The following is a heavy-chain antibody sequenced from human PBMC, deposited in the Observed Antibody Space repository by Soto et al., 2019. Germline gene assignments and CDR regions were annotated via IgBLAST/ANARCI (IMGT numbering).Heavy chain of an antibody. CDR2: ISAYNGNT. V-gene: IGHV1-18*01. J-gene: IGHJ5*02. CDR3: AREAFGVHASWFHP. D-gene: IGHD2-2*01. CDR1: GYIFTTYS. Sequence: QVQMVQSGTEVKKPGASVKVSCKASGYIFTTYSIAWVRQAPGQGLEWMGWISAYNGNTNYAQKFQGRVTMTTDTSTNTAYMELRSLRSDDTAVYFCAREAFGVHASWFHPWGQGTLVTVSS.